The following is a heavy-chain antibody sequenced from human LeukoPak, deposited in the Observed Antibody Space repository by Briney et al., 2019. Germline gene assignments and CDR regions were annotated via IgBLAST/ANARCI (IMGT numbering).Heavy chain of an antibody. J-gene: IGHJ4*02. CDR2: ICGSGGST. Sequence: GGSLRLSCAASGFTFSSYGMSWVRQAPGKGLEWVSAICGSGGSTYYADSVKGRFTISRDNSKNTLYLQMNSLRAEDTAVYYCAKASAMIVVVSKHFDYWGQGTLVTVSS. CDR3: AKASAMIVVVSKHFDY. D-gene: IGHD3-22*01. V-gene: IGHV3-23*01. CDR1: GFTFSSYG.